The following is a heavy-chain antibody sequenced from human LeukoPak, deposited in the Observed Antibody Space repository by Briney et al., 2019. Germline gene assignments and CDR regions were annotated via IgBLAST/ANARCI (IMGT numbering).Heavy chain of an antibody. CDR3: ARDPEEIAVAGYSNYFDY. CDR2: ISYDGSNK. V-gene: IGHV3-30-3*01. D-gene: IGHD6-19*01. Sequence: GGSLRLSCAASGFTFSSYAMHWVRQAPGKGLEWVAVISYDGSNKYYADSVKGRFTISRDSSKNTLYLQMNSLRAEDTAVYYCARDPEEIAVAGYSNYFDYWGQGTLVTVSS. J-gene: IGHJ4*02. CDR1: GFTFSSYA.